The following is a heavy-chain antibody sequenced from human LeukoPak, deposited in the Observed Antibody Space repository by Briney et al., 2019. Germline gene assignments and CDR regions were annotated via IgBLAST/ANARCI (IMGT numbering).Heavy chain of an antibody. J-gene: IGHJ4*02. D-gene: IGHD1-26*01. CDR3: AKESPMGPHLDY. Sequence: GGSLRLSCAASGFTFSTYEINWVRQAPGKGLEWVTFIRYDGNNKNYADSVKGRFIISRDNSKNTLYLQMNSLRAEDTAVYYCAKESPMGPHLDYWGQGTLVTVSS. CDR2: IRYDGNNK. V-gene: IGHV3-30*02. CDR1: GFTFSTYE.